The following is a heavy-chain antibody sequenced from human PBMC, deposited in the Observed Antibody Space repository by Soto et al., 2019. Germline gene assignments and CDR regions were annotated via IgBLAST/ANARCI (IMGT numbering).Heavy chain of an antibody. V-gene: IGHV3-48*02. Sequence: GGSLRLSCAASGFTFSSYSMNWVRQAPGKGLEWVSYISSSSSTIYYADSVKGRFTISRDNAKNSLYLQMNSLRDEDTAVYYCARDGEWELLRDYYYYGMDVWGQGTTVTVSS. CDR1: GFTFSSYS. J-gene: IGHJ6*02. CDR3: ARDGEWELLRDYYYYGMDV. D-gene: IGHD1-26*01. CDR2: ISSSSSTI.